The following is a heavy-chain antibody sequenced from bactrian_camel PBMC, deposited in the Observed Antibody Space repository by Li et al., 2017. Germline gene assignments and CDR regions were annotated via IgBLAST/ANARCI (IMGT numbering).Heavy chain of an antibody. D-gene: IGHD2*01. Sequence: VQLVESGGGSVNAGGSLTLSCAASGSGYISGTACMGWVRQVPGKEREGVAAIAPAAGTTFYSDSVKGRFTISHVNANNTLHLQMNSLKPEDTAMYYWAADPGGRVATFPQFWPGPEALGQFWGQGT. CDR3: AADPGGRVATFPQFWPGPEALGQF. V-gene: IGHV3S1*01. CDR2: IAPAAGTT. CDR1: GSGYISGTAC. J-gene: IGHJ4*01.